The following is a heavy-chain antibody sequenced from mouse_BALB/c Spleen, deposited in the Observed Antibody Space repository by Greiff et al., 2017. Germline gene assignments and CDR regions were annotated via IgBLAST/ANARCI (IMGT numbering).Heavy chain of an antibody. V-gene: IGHV1-14*01. J-gene: IGHJ4*01. CDR2: INPYNDGT. Sequence: EVQLQQSGPELVKPGASVKMSCKASGYTFTSYVMHWVKQKPGQGLEWIGYINPYNDGTKYNEKFKGKATLTSDKSSSTAYMELSSLTSEDSAVYYCSTVVDYYAMDYWGQGTSVTVSS. CDR3: STVVDYYAMDY. CDR1: GYTFTSYV. D-gene: IGHD1-1*01.